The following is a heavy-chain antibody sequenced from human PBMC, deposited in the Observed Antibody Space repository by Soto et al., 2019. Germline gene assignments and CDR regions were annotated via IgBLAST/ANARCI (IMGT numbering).Heavy chain of an antibody. J-gene: IGHJ6*03. CDR2: ISSNGVGT. Sequence: PGGSLRLSCAASGFTLSVYAMDWVRQAPGKGLEYVSGISSNGVGTYYANSVQGRFTISRDNSKNTVYLQMGSLRPEDMAVYYCARRARPDFYYMDVWGKGTTVTVSS. D-gene: IGHD6-6*01. CDR1: GFTLSVYA. CDR3: ARRARPDFYYMDV. V-gene: IGHV3-64*01.